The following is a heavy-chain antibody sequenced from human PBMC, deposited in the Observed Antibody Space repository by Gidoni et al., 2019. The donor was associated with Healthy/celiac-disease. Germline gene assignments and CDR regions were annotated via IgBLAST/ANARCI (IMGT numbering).Heavy chain of an antibody. J-gene: IGHJ6*02. V-gene: IGHV3-48*02. D-gene: IGHD3-3*01. CDR1: ALTFSSYS. CDR2: SSSSSSTV. CDR3: ARDARQGGSYDFWSGYAHYYGMDV. Sequence: EVQLVEPGGGLVQPGGSLRLDCAASALTFSSYSMDWFRQDPEKGLEWVSYSSSSSSTVYYAGAVKGRFTISRDNATNSLYLQMNSLRDEDTAVYYCARDARQGGSYDFWSGYAHYYGMDVWGQGTTVTVSS.